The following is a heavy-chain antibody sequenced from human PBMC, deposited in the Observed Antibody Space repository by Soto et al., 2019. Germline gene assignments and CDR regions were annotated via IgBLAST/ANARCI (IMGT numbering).Heavy chain of an antibody. V-gene: IGHV1-18*01. J-gene: IGHJ5*02. Sequence: GASVKVSCEASGYMFTSYGITWVRQAPGQGLEWMGWISAYNGNTNYAQKLQGRVTMTTDTSTSTADMELRSLRSDDTAVYYCARIVGADRRWFDPWGQGTLVTVSS. D-gene: IGHD1-26*01. CDR3: ARIVGADRRWFDP. CDR2: ISAYNGNT. CDR1: GYMFTSYG.